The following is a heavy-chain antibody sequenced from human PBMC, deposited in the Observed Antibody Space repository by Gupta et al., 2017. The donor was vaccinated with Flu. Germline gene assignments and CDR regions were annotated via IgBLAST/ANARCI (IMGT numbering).Heavy chain of an antibody. J-gene: IGHJ5*02. CDR3: AHSPPGKYSSTWYRKWFDP. Sequence: QITLKESGPTLVKPTQTLTLTCTFSGFSLRTRGVVVGWIRQPPRKALEWLALIYWDGDKRYSPSLTSRLTVARDTSRNQVVLTMTNVDPGDTATYYCAHSPPGKYSSTWYRKWFDPWGQGTLVTVSS. CDR1: GFSLRTRGVV. CDR2: IYWDGDK. D-gene: IGHD6-13*01. V-gene: IGHV2-5*02.